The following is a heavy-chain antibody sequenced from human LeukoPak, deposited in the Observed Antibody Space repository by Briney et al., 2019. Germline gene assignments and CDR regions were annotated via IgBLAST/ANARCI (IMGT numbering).Heavy chain of an antibody. J-gene: IGHJ4*02. D-gene: IGHD3-3*01. V-gene: IGHV1-69*01. Sequence: ASVKVSCKASGGTFSSYAISWVRQARGQGLEWVGGIILIFSTANFAQKFQGRVTITADESTSPAYMEVGSLTPEAPAVTFCARGEMFGMVIIPSYCDFWGQGTLVTVSS. CDR2: IILIFSTA. CDR3: ARGEMFGMVIIPSYCDF. CDR1: GGTFSSYA.